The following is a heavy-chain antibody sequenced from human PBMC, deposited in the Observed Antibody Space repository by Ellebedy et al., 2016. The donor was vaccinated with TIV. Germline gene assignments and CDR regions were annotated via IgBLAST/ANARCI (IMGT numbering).Heavy chain of an antibody. CDR1: GFTFSDYY. V-gene: IGHV3-11*01. CDR3: ARAPPRRGSYVWDY. J-gene: IGHJ4*02. CDR2: ISSSGNTI. D-gene: IGHD1-26*01. Sequence: GESLKISXAASGFTFSDYYMSWIRQAPGKGLEWVSYISSSGNTIYYADSVKGRFTISRDNAKNSLYLQMNSLRAEDTAVYYCARAPPRRGSYVWDYWGQGTLVTVSS.